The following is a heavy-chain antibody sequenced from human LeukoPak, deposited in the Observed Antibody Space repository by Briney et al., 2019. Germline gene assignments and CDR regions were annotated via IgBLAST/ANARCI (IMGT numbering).Heavy chain of an antibody. CDR1: GFIVSSNY. CDR2: IYGSSRI. D-gene: IGHD5-18*01. Sequence: PGGSLRLSCAGSGFIVSSNYMSWVRQAAGKGLEWVSVIYGSSRIYYADSVKGRFTISRDNSKNTVYLQMDSLRAEDTAVYYCARDRADGYNYGDYFDNWGQETLVTVSS. V-gene: IGHV3-66*01. J-gene: IGHJ4*02. CDR3: ARDRADGYNYGDYFDN.